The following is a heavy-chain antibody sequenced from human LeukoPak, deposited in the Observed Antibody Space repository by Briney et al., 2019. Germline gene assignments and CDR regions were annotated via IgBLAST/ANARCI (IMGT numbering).Heavy chain of an antibody. Sequence: ASVTVSFTASGYTFTVYYMHWVRQAPGQGLEWMGWINPNSGGTNYAQKFQGRVTMTRDTSISTAYMELSRLRSAATAVYYCARPFMTTVTTSLDYWGQGTLVTVSS. V-gene: IGHV1-2*02. J-gene: IGHJ4*02. CDR3: ARPFMTTVTTSLDY. CDR2: INPNSGGT. D-gene: IGHD4-17*01. CDR1: GYTFTVYY.